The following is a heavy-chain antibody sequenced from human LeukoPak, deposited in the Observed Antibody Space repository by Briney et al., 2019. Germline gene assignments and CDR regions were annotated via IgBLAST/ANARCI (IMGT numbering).Heavy chain of an antibody. CDR2: ISGSGGST. D-gene: IGHD3-10*01. J-gene: IGHJ5*02. V-gene: IGHV3-23*01. CDR1: GFTFSSYA. CDR3: TRDQNFYGSGRGFDP. Sequence: GGSLRLSCAASGFTFSSYAMSWVRQAPGKGLEWVSAISGSGGSTYYADSVKGRFTISRDNSKNTLYLQMNSLRAEDTAIYYCTRDQNFYGSGRGFDPWGQGTLVTVSS.